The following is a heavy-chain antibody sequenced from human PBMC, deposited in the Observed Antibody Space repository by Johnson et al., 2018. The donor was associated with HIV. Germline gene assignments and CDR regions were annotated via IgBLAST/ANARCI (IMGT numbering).Heavy chain of an antibody. J-gene: IGHJ3*02. D-gene: IGHD3-22*01. CDR2: ISYDGSNK. V-gene: IGHV3-30-3*01. CDR3: ARAKGVGIVVATGGAFDI. CDR1: GFTFSSYA. Sequence: QMQLVESGGGLVQPGGSLRLSCAASGFTFSSYAMHWVRQAPGKGLEWVAVISYDGSNKYYADSVKGRFTISRDNSKNTLYLQMNSLRAEDTAVYYCARAKGVGIVVATGGAFDIWGQGTMVTVSS.